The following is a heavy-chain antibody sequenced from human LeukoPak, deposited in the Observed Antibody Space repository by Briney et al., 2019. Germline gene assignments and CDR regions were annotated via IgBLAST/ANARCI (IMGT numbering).Heavy chain of an antibody. CDR3: ARGAAIYYFDY. CDR1: GGSISSGSYY. V-gene: IGHV4-61*02. J-gene: IGHJ4*02. Sequence: SETLSLTCTVSGGSISSGSYYWSWIRQPAGKGLEWIGRIYTSGSTNYNPSLKSRVTISVDTSKNQFSLKLSSVTAADTAVYYCARGAAIYYFDYWGQGTLVTVSS. D-gene: IGHD2-2*01. CDR2: IYTSGST.